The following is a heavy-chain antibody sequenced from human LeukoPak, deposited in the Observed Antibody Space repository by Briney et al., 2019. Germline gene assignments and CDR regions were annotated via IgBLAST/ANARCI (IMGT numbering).Heavy chain of an antibody. V-gene: IGHV4-34*01. CDR1: GGSFSGYY. CDR3: AREGPFIAAKAFDI. CDR2: INHSGST. J-gene: IGHJ3*02. D-gene: IGHD6-25*01. Sequence: SETPSLTCAVYGGSFSGYYWSWIRQPPGKGLEWIGEINHSGSTNYNPSLKSRVTISVDTSKNQFSLKLSSVTAADTAVYYCAREGPFIAAKAFDIWGQGTMVTVSS.